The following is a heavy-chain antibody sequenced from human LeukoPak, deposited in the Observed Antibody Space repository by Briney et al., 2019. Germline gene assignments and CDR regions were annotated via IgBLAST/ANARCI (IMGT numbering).Heavy chain of an antibody. Sequence: ASVKVSCKASGYTFTSYGISWVRQAPGQGLEWMGWINPNSGGTNYAQKFQGRVTMTRDTSISTAYMELSRLRSDDTAVYYCARDSSLAAAGYNFDYWGQGTLVTVSS. D-gene: IGHD6-13*01. J-gene: IGHJ4*02. CDR3: ARDSSLAAAGYNFDY. V-gene: IGHV1-2*02. CDR2: INPNSGGT. CDR1: GYTFTSYG.